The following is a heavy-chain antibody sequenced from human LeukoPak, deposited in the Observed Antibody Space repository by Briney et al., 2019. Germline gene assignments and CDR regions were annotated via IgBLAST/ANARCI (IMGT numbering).Heavy chain of an antibody. CDR2: IFTSGST. CDR3: ARDHGDFVWFFDY. D-gene: IGHD4-17*01. J-gene: IGHJ4*02. V-gene: IGHV4-4*07. Sequence: SETLSLTRTVSGCSISSYYWSWIRQPAGKGLEWIGRIFTSGSTNYNPSLKGRVTMSVDTSKNQFSLKLSSVTAADTAVYYCARDHGDFVWFFDYWGQGILVTVSS. CDR1: GCSISSYY.